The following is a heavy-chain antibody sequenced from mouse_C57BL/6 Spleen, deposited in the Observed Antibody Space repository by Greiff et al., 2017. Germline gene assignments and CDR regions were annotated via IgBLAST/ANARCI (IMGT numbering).Heavy chain of an antibody. Sequence: EVKVVESEGGLVQPGSSMKLSCTASGFTFSDYYMAWVRQVPEKGLEWVANINYDGSSPYYLDSLKSRFIISRDNAKNILYLQMSSLKSEDTATYYCARRCLGRGYFDVWGTGTTVTVSS. D-gene: IGHD4-1*01. CDR3: ARRCLGRGYFDV. CDR2: INYDGSSP. V-gene: IGHV5-16*01. CDR1: GFTFSDYY. J-gene: IGHJ1*03.